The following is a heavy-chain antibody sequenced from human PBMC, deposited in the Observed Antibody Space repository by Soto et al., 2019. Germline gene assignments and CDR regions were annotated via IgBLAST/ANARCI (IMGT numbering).Heavy chain of an antibody. CDR3: ASGRLGSRYYGLDV. V-gene: IGHV4-4*07. CDR2: IFTSGNT. CDR1: GGSMNDYY. J-gene: IGHJ6*02. Sequence: PSETLSLTCTVSGGSMNDYYWSWIRQPAGKGLEWIGRIFTSGNTNYNPSLRSRLTMSVDTSTNQVSLRLTSVTAADTAVYYCASGRLGSRYYGLDVWGQGTTVTVSS. D-gene: IGHD2-2*03.